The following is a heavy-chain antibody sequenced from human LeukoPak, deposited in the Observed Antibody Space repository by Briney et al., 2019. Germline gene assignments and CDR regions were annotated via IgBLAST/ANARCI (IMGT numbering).Heavy chain of an antibody. CDR3: ARDSRRSGYNHYYYYMDV. J-gene: IGHJ6*03. CDR2: ISSSGSTT. D-gene: IGHD3-22*01. Sequence: PAGSLRLSCAASEFSFSSYEMKWVRQAPGKGLEWLSYISSSGSTTYYADSVKGRFTISRDNAKNSLYLQMNSLRAEDTAVYYCARDSRRSGYNHYYYYMDVWGKGTTVTASS. CDR1: EFSFSSYE. V-gene: IGHV3-48*03.